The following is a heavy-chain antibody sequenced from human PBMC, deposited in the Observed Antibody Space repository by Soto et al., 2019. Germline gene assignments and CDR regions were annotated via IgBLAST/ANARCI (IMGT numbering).Heavy chain of an antibody. CDR1: GDSVSSNSAA. CDR2: TYYRSKWYN. Sequence: PSQTLSLTCAISGDSVSSNSAAWNWIRQSPSRGLEWLGRTYYRSKWYNDYAVSVKSRITINPDTSKNQFSLQLNSVTPEDTAVYYCARDSALNPLSRDGYNYVDYYYGMDVWGQGTTVTVSS. D-gene: IGHD5-12*01. CDR3: ARDSALNPLSRDGYNYVDYYYGMDV. J-gene: IGHJ6*02. V-gene: IGHV6-1*01.